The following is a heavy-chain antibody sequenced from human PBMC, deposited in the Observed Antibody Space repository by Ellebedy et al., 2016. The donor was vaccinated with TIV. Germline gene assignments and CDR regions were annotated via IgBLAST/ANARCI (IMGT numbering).Heavy chain of an antibody. CDR3: ARAFPLVVAATDNWFDP. CDR1: GYTFTSYA. D-gene: IGHD2-15*01. V-gene: IGHV1-3*01. J-gene: IGHJ5*02. Sequence: ASVKVSCKASGYTFTSYAMHWVRQAPGQRLEWMGWINAGNGNTKYSQKFQGRVTITRDTSASTAYMELSSLRSEDTAVYYCARAFPLVVAATDNWFDPWGQGTLVTVSS. CDR2: INAGNGNT.